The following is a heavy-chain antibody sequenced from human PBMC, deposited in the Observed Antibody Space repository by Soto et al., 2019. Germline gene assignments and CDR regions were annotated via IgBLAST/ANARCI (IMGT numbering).Heavy chain of an antibody. CDR1: GGTFSSYA. Sequence: QVQLVQSGAEVKKPGSSVKVSCKASGGTFSSYAISWVRQAPGQGLEWMGGIIPIFGTANYAQKFQGRVTVTADESTSTAYMELSSLRSEDAAVYYCARDHRKWSPDYDCGMDVWGQGTTGTGSS. V-gene: IGHV1-69*12. CDR3: ARDHRKWSPDYDCGMDV. CDR2: IIPIFGTA. D-gene: IGHD1-26*01. J-gene: IGHJ6*02.